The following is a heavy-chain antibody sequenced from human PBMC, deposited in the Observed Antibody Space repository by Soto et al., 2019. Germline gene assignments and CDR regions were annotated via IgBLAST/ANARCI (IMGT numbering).Heavy chain of an antibody. CDR1: GFTFSIYA. J-gene: IGHJ4*02. CDR3: AKGDIVVVPAPSDY. D-gene: IGHD2-2*01. CDR2: ISGSGGST. V-gene: IGHV3-23*01. Sequence: GSLQLPCSASGFTFSIYAMSWVRQAPGKGLEWVSAISGSGGSTYYADSVKGRFTISRDNSKNTLYLQMNSLRAEDTAVYYCAKGDIVVVPAPSDYWGQGTMVTVSS.